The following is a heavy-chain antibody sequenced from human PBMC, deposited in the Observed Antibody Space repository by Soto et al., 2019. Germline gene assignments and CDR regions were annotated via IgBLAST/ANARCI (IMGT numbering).Heavy chain of an antibody. D-gene: IGHD6-13*01. CDR3: AREFKAAAASDSFYI. CDR2: IDYIGRA. CDR1: GGSISSDNYF. J-gene: IGHJ3*02. Sequence: QVQLQESGPGLVTPSQTLSLTCTVSGGSISSDNYFWRWIRQHPGQALEWIGYIDYIGRAYYNPSRTSRGSTSVYTSKNQFSRMLSSVTVADTATYYCAREFKAAAASDSFYICGQVTVVTVAA. V-gene: IGHV4-31*03.